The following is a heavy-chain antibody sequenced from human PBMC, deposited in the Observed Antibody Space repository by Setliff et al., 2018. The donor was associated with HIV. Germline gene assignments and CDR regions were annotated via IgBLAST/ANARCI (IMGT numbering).Heavy chain of an antibody. D-gene: IGHD3-16*01. CDR3: ARSYRDNVWGSWRQISIWFDS. J-gene: IGHJ5*01. Sequence: SETLSLTCAVYGGSFNEYYWNWIRQIPGKGLEWIGEINHSGSTNYNESLKRRLRISVDTSKNQFSLSLNSVTAADTAVYYCARSYRDNVWGSWRQISIWFDSWGHGNLVTVSS. CDR2: INHSGST. CDR1: GGSFNEYY. V-gene: IGHV4-34*01.